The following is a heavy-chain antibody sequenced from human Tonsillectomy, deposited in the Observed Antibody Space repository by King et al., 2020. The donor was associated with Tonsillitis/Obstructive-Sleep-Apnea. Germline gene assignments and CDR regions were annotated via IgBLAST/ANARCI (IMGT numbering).Heavy chain of an antibody. CDR3: ARHIDHSKNYMDV. Sequence: QLQESGPGLVKPSETLSLTCTVSGGSISSRSYYWGWIRQPPGKGLEWIGSIYYSGSTYYNPSLQSRVTISVDTSKKQFSLKLSSVTAADTAVYYCARHIDHSKNYMDVWGKGTTVTVSS. J-gene: IGHJ6*03. CDR1: GGSISSRSYY. CDR2: IYYSGST. D-gene: IGHD4-11*01. V-gene: IGHV4-39*01.